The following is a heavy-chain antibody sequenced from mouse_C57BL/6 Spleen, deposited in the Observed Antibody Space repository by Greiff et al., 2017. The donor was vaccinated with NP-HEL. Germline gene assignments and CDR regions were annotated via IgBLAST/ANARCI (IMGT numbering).Heavy chain of an antibody. Sequence: QVQLQQPGAELVRPGSSVKLSCKASGYTFTSYWMDWVKQRPGQGLEWIVNIYPSDSETHYNQKFKDKATLTVDKSSSTAYMQLISLTSEDSAVYYCARRTTVVASFDYWGQGTTLTVSS. V-gene: IGHV1-61*01. CDR1: GYTFTSYW. J-gene: IGHJ2*01. CDR2: IYPSDSET. CDR3: ARRTTVVASFDY. D-gene: IGHD1-1*01.